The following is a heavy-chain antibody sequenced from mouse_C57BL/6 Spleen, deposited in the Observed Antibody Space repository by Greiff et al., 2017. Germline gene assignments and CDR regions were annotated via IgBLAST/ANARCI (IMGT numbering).Heavy chain of an antibody. CDR2: IYPGDGDT. CDR1: GYAFSSSW. Sequence: QVQLQQSGPELVKPGASVKISCKASGYAFSSSWMNWVKQRPGKGLEWIGRIYPGDGDTNYNGKFKGKATLTADKSSSTAYMQLSSLTSEDSAVYFCARGTIVTTYYFDYWGQGTTLTVSS. D-gene: IGHD2-5*01. V-gene: IGHV1-82*01. CDR3: ARGTIVTTYYFDY. J-gene: IGHJ2*01.